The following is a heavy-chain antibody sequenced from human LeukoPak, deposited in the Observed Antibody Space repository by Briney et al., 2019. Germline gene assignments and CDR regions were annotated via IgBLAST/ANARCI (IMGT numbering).Heavy chain of an antibody. CDR3: ARQYVDTAMAMGY. CDR2: IYYSGST. V-gene: IGHV4-39*01. D-gene: IGHD5-18*01. J-gene: IGHJ4*02. Sequence: GSLRLSCAASGLFFSTNWMSWIRQPPGKGLEWIGSIYYSGSTYYNPSLKSRVTISVDTSKNQFSLKLSSVTAADTAVYYCARQYVDTAMAMGYWGQGTLVTVSS. CDR1: GLFFSTNW.